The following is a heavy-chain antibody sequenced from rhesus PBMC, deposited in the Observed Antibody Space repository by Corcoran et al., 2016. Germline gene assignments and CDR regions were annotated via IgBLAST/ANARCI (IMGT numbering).Heavy chain of an antibody. CDR3: ARRILTAPLLDY. CDR1: GGSISCGDD. V-gene: IGHV4-76*01. Sequence: QVQLQESGPGLVKPSETLSLTCAVSGGSISCGDDWSSIRQLPRTGLEWIGYIYGSSGITNYNPSLKNRVTISKDTSKSQFSLKLCSVTAANTAMYYCARRILTAPLLDYWGQGVLVTVSS. CDR2: IYGSSGIT. D-gene: IGHD2-15*01. J-gene: IGHJ4*01.